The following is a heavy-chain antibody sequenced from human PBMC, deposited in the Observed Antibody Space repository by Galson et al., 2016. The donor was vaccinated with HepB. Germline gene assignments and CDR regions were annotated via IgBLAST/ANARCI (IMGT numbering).Heavy chain of an antibody. Sequence: SLRLSCAASGFTVSNNYMSWVRQAPGKGLEWVSLIYSGGSTYYADSVKGRFTISRDNSKNTLYLQMNSLRDEDTAVFYCARGPLLESNYWAEYYFDSWGQGTLVTVSS. V-gene: IGHV3-53*01. CDR2: IYSGGST. CDR1: GFTVSNNY. D-gene: IGHD4-11*01. J-gene: IGHJ4*02. CDR3: ARGPLLESNYWAEYYFDS.